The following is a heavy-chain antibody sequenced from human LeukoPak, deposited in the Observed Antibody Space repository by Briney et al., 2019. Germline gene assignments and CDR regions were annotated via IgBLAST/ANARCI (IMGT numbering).Heavy chain of an antibody. CDR2: IYYSGST. D-gene: IGHD4-17*01. CDR3: ARHSRYGDFDY. CDR1: GGSISTYY. V-gene: IGHV4-59*08. Sequence: SETLSLTCTVSGGSISTYYWSWIRQPPGKGLEWIAYIYYSGSTSYNPSLKTRVTISVDKSKNQFSLKLSSVTAADTAVYYCARHSRYGDFDYWGQGTLLTVSS. J-gene: IGHJ4*02.